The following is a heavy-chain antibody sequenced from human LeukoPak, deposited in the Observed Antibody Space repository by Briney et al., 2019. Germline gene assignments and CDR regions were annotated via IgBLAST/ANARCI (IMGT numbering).Heavy chain of an antibody. CDR3: ARDAGVNTQPPGDP. CDR2: IIPIFGTA. CDR1: GGTFSSYA. D-gene: IGHD1-14*01. V-gene: IGHV1-69*13. J-gene: IGHJ5*02. Sequence: ASVKVSCKASGGTFSSYAISWVRQAPGQGLEWMEGIIPIFGTANYAQKFQGRVTITADESTSTAYMELSSLRSEDTAVYYCARDAGVNTQPPGDPWGQGTLVTVSS.